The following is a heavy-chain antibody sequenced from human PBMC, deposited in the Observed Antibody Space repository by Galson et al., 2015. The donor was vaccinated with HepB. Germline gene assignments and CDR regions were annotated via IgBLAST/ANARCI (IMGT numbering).Heavy chain of an antibody. CDR2: ISYDGSNK. CDR3: ARGFVAARPQPAGWFDP. V-gene: IGHV3-30-3*01. Sequence: SLRLSCAASGFTFSSYAMHWVRQAPGKGLEWVAVISYDGSNKYYADSVKGRFTISRDNSKNTLYLQMNSLRAEDTAVYYCARGFVAARPQPAGWFDPWGQGTLVTVSS. J-gene: IGHJ5*02. D-gene: IGHD6-6*01. CDR1: GFTFSSYA.